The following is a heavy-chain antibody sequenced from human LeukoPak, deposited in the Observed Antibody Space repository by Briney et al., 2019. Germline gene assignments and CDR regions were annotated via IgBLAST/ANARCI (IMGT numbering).Heavy chain of an antibody. D-gene: IGHD3-3*01. CDR1: GFTFSSYG. J-gene: IGHJ5*02. CDR2: IWYDGSNK. Sequence: PGGSLRLSCAASGFTFSSYGMHWVRQAPGKGLEWVAVIWYDGSNKYYADSVKGRFTISRDNSKNTLYLQMNSLRAEDTAVYYCARGTDFWSGHPQTGFDPWGQGTLVTVSS. CDR3: ARGTDFWSGHPQTGFDP. V-gene: IGHV3-33*01.